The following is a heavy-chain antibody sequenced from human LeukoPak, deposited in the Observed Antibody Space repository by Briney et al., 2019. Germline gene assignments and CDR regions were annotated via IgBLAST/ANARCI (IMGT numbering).Heavy chain of an antibody. Sequence: SATLSLTCTVSGGSISTYYWSWIRQPPGKGLEWIGYIFYSGSTNYNPSLKSRVTISVDTSKNQFSLKLSSVTAADTAVYYCARLAPNYGGASDYWGQGTLVTVSS. CDR3: ARLAPNYGGASDY. CDR1: GGSISTYY. V-gene: IGHV4-59*12. D-gene: IGHD4-23*01. CDR2: IFYSGST. J-gene: IGHJ4*02.